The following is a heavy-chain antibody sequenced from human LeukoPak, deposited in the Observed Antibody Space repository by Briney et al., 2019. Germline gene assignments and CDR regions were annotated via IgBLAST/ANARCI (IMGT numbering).Heavy chain of an antibody. CDR3: ARSGSYSFWFDP. D-gene: IGHD1-26*01. V-gene: IGHV4-39*01. Sequence: SETPSLTCTVSGGSISSSSYYWGWIRQPPGKGLEWIGSIYYSGITYYNPSLKSRVTISVDTSKNQFSLKLSSVTAADTAVYYCARSGSYSFWFDPWGQGTLVTVSS. J-gene: IGHJ5*02. CDR1: GGSISSSSYY. CDR2: IYYSGIT.